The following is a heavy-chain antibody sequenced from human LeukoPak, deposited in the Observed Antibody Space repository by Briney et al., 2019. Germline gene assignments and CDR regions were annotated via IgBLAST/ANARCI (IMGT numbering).Heavy chain of an antibody. CDR2: IYHRGTT. Sequence: PSETLSLTCIVSGYSISSGYFWGWVWQPPGKDLEWIGSIYHRGTTHYNPSLKSRVSISLDGSKNQFSLKMSSVTAADTAVYYCARDWAADTLRYFALWGRGTLVTVSS. J-gene: IGHJ2*01. CDR3: ARDWAADTLRYFAL. D-gene: IGHD6-13*01. CDR1: GYSISSGYF. V-gene: IGHV4-38-2*02.